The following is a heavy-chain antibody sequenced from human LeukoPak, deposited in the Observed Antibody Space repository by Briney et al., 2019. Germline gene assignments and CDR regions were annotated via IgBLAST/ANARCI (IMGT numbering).Heavy chain of an antibody. J-gene: IGHJ4*02. CDR3: ARQTGSGLFILP. CDR2: IYYSGGT. CDR1: GGSISSYY. V-gene: IGHV4-59*08. D-gene: IGHD3/OR15-3a*01. Sequence: PSETLSLTCTVSGGSISSYYWSWIRQPPGKGLEWIGYIYYSGGTNYNPSLKSRVTISVDTSKNQFSLRLTSVTAADTAVYYCARQTGSGLFILPGGQGTLVTVSS.